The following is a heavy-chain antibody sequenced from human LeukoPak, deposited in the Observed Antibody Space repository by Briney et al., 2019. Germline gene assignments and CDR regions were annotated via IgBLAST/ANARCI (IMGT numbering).Heavy chain of an antibody. Sequence: PSQTLSLTCTVSGGSISSGGSYWSWIRQHPGKGLEWIGYISYSGSTYYNPSLKSRVTISVDTSKNQFSLKLSSVTAADTAVYYCARVRCSSTSCKRYYYYGMDVWGKGTTVTVSS. V-gene: IGHV4-31*03. CDR2: ISYSGST. CDR1: GGSISSGGSY. CDR3: ARVRCSSTSCKRYYYYGMDV. D-gene: IGHD2-2*01. J-gene: IGHJ6*04.